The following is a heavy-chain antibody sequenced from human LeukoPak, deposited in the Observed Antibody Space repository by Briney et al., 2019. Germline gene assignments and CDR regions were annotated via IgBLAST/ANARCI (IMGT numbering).Heavy chain of an antibody. D-gene: IGHD3-10*01. CDR3: NNYYGSGSFYK. CDR2: ISGSSSYI. CDR1: GFTFSSCT. V-gene: IGHV3-21*01. Sequence: GGSLILSCAASGFTFSSCTMNWVRQAPGKGLEWVSSISGSSSYIFYADSVKGRFTISRDNAKNSLYLQMNSLRAGDTAVYYCNNYYGSGSFYKWGQGTPVTVSS. J-gene: IGHJ4*02.